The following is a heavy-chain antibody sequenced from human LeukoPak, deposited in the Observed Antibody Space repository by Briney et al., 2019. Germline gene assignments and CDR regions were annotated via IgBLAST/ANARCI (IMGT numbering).Heavy chain of an antibody. CDR1: GGSISSYY. V-gene: IGHV4-59*01. CDR3: ARERRWLQFGGNWSDP. J-gene: IGHJ5*02. CDR2: IYYSGST. Sequence: PSETLSLTCTVSGGSISSYYWSWVRQPPGKGLEWVGYIYYSGSTNYNPSLKSRVTISVDTSKNQFSLKLSSVTAADTAVYYCARERRWLQFGGNWSDPWGQGTLVTVSS. D-gene: IGHD5-24*01.